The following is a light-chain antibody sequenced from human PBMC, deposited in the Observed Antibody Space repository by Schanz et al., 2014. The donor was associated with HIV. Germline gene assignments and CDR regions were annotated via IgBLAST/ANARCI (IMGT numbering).Light chain of an antibody. CDR3: QHFGDSRGT. CDR2: ATS. Sequence: VLTQSPATLSLSPGERATLSCGASQRLSSSYLAWYQQKRDQPPRLVIYATSTRAAGIPDRFSGTGSGTDFTLTISSLEPEDFAVYYCQHFGDSRGTFGGGTKVDI. CDR1: QRLSSSY. V-gene: IGKV3-20*01. J-gene: IGKJ4*02.